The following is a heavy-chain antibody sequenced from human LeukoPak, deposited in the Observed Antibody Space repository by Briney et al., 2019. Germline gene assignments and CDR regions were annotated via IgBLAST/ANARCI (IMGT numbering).Heavy chain of an antibody. V-gene: IGHV1-46*01. D-gene: IGHD1-26*01. J-gene: IGHJ4*02. Sequence: ASVKVSCKASGYTFTSYYMHWVRQAPGQGLEWMGIINPSGGSTSYAQKFQGRVTMTRDTSTSTVYMELSSLRSEDAAVYYCARDRRATTHFNYWGQGTLVTVSS. CDR2: INPSGGST. CDR1: GYTFTSYY. CDR3: ARDRRATTHFNY.